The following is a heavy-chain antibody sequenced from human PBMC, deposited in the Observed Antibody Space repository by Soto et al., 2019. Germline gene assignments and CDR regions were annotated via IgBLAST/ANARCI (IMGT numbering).Heavy chain of an antibody. CDR3: ARDSGDYEDY. CDR1: GFTFSSYG. Sequence: QVQLVESGGGVVQPGRSLRLSCAASGFTFSSYGMHWVRQAPGKGLEWVAVIWYDGSKKYYADSVKGRFTISRDNSKNTLYLQMNSLRAEDTAVYDCARDSGDYEDYWGQGTLVTVSS. CDR2: IWYDGSKK. V-gene: IGHV3-33*01. J-gene: IGHJ4*02. D-gene: IGHD4-17*01.